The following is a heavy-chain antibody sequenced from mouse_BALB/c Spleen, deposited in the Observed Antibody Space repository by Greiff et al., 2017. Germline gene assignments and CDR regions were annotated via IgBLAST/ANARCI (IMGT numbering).Heavy chain of an antibody. V-gene: IGHV7-3*02. D-gene: IGHD2-14*01. CDR1: GFTFTDYY. Sequence: DVKLVESGGGLVQPGGSLRLSCATSGFTFTDYYMSWVRQPPGKALEWLGFIRNKANGYTTEYSASVKGRFTISRDNSQSILYLQMNTLRAEDSATYYCARDNRYDAMDYWGQGTSVTVSS. J-gene: IGHJ4*01. CDR3: ARDNRYDAMDY. CDR2: IRNKANGYTT.